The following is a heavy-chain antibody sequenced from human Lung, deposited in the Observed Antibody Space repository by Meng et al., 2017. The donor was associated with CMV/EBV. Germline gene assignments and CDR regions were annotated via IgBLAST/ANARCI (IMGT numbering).Heavy chain of an antibody. Sequence: ASVKVSCKASGYTLTNYYIHWVRQAPGQGLEWMGIINPSDNTTIYAQKFQGRVTMTRDTSTSTVYMELSSLRSDDTALYYCARDLGYSSSWYFQYYFDCSGQRTLVTVSS. D-gene: IGHD6-13*01. CDR2: INPSDNTT. CDR3: ARDLGYSSSWYFQYYFDC. J-gene: IGHJ4*02. V-gene: IGHV1-46*01. CDR1: GYTLTNYY.